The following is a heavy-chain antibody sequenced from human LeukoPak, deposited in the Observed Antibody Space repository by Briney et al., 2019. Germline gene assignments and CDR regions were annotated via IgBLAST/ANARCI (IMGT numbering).Heavy chain of an antibody. Sequence: SETLSLTCAVYGGSFSGYYWSWIRQPPGKGLEWIGEINHSGSTNYNPSLKSRVTISVDTSKNQFSLKVSSVTAADTAVYYCARRYDYVWGSYRSRENWFDPWGQGTLVTVSS. CDR2: INHSGST. CDR3: ARRYDYVWGSYRSRENWFDP. D-gene: IGHD3-16*02. V-gene: IGHV4-34*01. CDR1: GGSFSGYY. J-gene: IGHJ5*02.